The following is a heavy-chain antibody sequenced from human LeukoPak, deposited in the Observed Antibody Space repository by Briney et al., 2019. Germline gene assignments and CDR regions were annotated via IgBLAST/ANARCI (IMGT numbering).Heavy chain of an antibody. J-gene: IGHJ5*02. CDR2: IYYSGST. Sequence: SETLSLTCTVSGVSVSSYYWNWIRQPAGKGLEWIGYIYYSGSTNYNPSLKSRVTISVDTSKNQFSLKLSFVTAADTAVYYCARDGSRRPGWFDPWGQGTLVTVSS. D-gene: IGHD6-13*01. V-gene: IGHV4-59*02. CDR3: ARDGSRRPGWFDP. CDR1: GVSVSSYY.